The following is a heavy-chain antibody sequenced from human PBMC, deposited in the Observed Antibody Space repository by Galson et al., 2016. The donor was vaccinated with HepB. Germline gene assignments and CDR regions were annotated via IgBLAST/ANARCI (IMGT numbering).Heavy chain of an antibody. CDR3: ARVENFDY. Sequence: SLRLSCAASGFTFSTYAMHWVRQAPGKGLEWVAVISYDGSNRYYADSVKGRFTISRDNSKNTLYRQMNSLRPEDTAVYYRARVENFDYWGQGTLVIVSS. V-gene: IGHV3-30-3*01. D-gene: IGHD5-24*01. J-gene: IGHJ4*02. CDR2: ISYDGSNR. CDR1: GFTFSTYA.